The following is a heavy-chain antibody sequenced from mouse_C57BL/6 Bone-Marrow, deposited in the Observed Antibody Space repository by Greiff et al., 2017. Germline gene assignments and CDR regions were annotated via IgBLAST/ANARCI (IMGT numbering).Heavy chain of an antibody. J-gene: IGHJ3*01. CDR1: GFSLTTYG. CDR3: GSLNCDGFAY. Sequence: VKLVESGPGLVAPSQSLSITCTVSGFSLTTYGVDWVRQSPGKGLAWLGVIWGVGSTNYNSALKSRLSISKDNSKGQVFLKMNRLQADDADMYYCGSLNCDGFAYWGQGTLVTVSA. D-gene: IGHD4-1*01. CDR2: IWGVGST. V-gene: IGHV2-6*01.